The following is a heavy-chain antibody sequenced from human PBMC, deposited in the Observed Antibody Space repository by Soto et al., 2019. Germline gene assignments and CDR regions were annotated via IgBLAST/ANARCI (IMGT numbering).Heavy chain of an antibody. CDR2: INHSGST. Sequence: PSETLSLTFAVYGGSFSGYYWSGIRQPPGKWLEWIWEINHSGSTDYNPSLKSRVTISVDTSKNQFSLKLSSVTAAETPVYYCARGHRYYYDSSGYSDYSGQGTLVTVSS. J-gene: IGHJ4*02. CDR1: GGSFSGYY. V-gene: IGHV4-34*01. D-gene: IGHD3-22*01. CDR3: ARGHRYYYDSSGYSDY.